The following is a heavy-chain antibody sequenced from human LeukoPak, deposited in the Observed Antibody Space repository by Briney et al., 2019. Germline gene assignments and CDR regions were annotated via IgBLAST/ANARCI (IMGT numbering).Heavy chain of an antibody. J-gene: IGHJ4*02. CDR2: INSDGSST. D-gene: IGHD3-16*01. V-gene: IGHV3-74*01. CDR1: GFTFSSYW. Sequence: GGSLRLSCAASGFTFSSYWMHWVRQAPGKGLVWVSRINSDGSSTSYADSVKGRFTISRDNAKNTLYLQMNSLRAEDTAVYYCARDFGMGITPGDDFDFWGQGTLVTVSS. CDR3: ARDFGMGITPGDDFDF.